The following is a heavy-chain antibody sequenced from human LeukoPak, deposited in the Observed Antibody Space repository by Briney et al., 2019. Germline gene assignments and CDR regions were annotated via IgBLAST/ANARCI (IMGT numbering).Heavy chain of an antibody. Sequence: GGSLRLSCAASGFTFSNAWMSWVRQASGKGLEWVGHIRGKTNSYATAYAASVRGRFTISRDDSKNTAYLQMNSLKTEDTAVYYCTGGRGWYSPDYWGQGTLVTVSS. CDR2: IRGKTNSYAT. CDR3: TGGRGWYSPDY. D-gene: IGHD6-19*01. J-gene: IGHJ4*02. CDR1: GFTFSNAW. V-gene: IGHV3-73*01.